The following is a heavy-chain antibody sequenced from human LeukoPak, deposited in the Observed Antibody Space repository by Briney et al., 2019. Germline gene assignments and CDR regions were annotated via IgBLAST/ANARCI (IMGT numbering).Heavy chain of an antibody. V-gene: IGHV3-48*02. J-gene: IGHJ4*02. CDR1: GFTFSSYA. D-gene: IGHD2-8*01. CDR2: ISDGGRPL. CDR3: ARRYCTPSSCYSDY. Sequence: AGGSLRLSCAASGFTFSSYAMSWVRQAPGKGLEWVSFISDGGRPLHYADSVKGRFTISRDNAKNSLYLQMNSLRDEDTAVYFCARRYCTPSSCYSDYWGQGALVTVSS.